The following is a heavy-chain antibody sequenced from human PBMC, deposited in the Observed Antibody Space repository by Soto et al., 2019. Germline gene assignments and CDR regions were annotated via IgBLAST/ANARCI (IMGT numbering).Heavy chain of an antibody. CDR1: GESISSSSYY. CDR2: IYYSGRA. J-gene: IGHJ4*02. D-gene: IGHD2-21*02. Sequence: SETLSLTCIVSGESISSSSYYWGWIRQPPGKGLEWIGSIYYSGRAYYNPSFKSRVTISIDTSKNQFSLKLSSVTATDTAVYYCARQRTTVVTQAYFDHWGQGALVTVSS. CDR3: ARQRTTVVTQAYFDH. V-gene: IGHV4-39*01.